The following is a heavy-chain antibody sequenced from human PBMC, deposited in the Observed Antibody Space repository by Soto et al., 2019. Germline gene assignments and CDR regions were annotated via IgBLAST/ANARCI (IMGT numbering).Heavy chain of an antibody. Sequence: SETLSLSCTVSGGSISSTSYYWGWVRQPPGKGLEWIGGIFYSGSTYYNPSLKSRVTISVDTSKNQFSLKLSSVTAADTAVYYCARMGLDDTLTGYYFDHWGQGSLVTVSS. D-gene: IGHD3-9*01. J-gene: IGHJ4*02. CDR1: GGSISSTSYY. V-gene: IGHV4-39*01. CDR3: ARMGLDDTLTGYYFDH. CDR2: IFYSGST.